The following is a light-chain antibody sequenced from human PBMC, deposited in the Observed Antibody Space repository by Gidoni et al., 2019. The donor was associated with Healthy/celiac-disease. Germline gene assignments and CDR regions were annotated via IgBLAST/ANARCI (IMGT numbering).Light chain of an antibody. CDR2: GAS. V-gene: IGKV3-15*01. Sequence: IVMTKSPATLSVSPGDRATLTCRASQSVSSNLAWYQQKPGQAPRLLIYGASTRATGIPARFSGSGSGTEFTLTISSLQSEDFAVYYCQQYNSWPGWTFGQXTKVEIK. J-gene: IGKJ1*01. CDR1: QSVSSN. CDR3: QQYNSWPGWT.